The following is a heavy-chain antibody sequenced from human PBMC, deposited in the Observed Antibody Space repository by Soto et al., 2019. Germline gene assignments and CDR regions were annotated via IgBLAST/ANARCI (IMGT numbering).Heavy chain of an antibody. CDR3: ARGLRRQQGGEWFDP. CDR1: GGSISSDY. V-gene: IGHV4-59*01. CDR2: IHYSGNT. J-gene: IGHJ5*02. Sequence: PSEALSLTCTVSGGSISSDYWYWIRQPPGKGLEWIGYIHYSGNTNYNPSLKGRVTISVDTAKSQFSLKLSSVTVADTAVYYCARGLRRQQGGEWFDPWGQGTLVTVSS. D-gene: IGHD6-13*01.